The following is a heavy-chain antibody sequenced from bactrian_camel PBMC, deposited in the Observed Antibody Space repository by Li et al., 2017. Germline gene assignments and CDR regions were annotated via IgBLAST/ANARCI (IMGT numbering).Heavy chain of an antibody. CDR1: GTLYKHYS. CDR2: ITDEGET. J-gene: IGHJ4*01. Sequence: VQLVESGGGSVQTGGSLRLSCAASGTLYKHYSLAWFREREGIAAITDEGETMYAQSVKRRFTVSKDDAGNFYLQMNSLKPEDTAAYYCVGEPVQFGFEYWGQGTQVTVS. D-gene: IGHD5*01. CDR3: VGEPVQFGFEY. V-gene: IGHV3S53*01.